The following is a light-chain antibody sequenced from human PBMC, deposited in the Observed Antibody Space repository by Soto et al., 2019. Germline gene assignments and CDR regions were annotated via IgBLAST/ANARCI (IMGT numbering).Light chain of an antibody. CDR3: HQLKGYPLT. V-gene: IGKV1-9*01. J-gene: IGKJ5*01. Sequence: DLQLTHSPSFLSASVVDRVPITCRPSQGINTYLAWYQQKPGRAPKLLVSAADTLQSGVPSRFSGSGSGTEFTLTISSLQPEDFATYYCHQLKGYPLTFGQGTRLEIK. CDR2: AAD. CDR1: QGINTY.